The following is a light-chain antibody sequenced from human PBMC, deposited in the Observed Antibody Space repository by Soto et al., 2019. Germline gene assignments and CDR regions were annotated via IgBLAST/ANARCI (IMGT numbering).Light chain of an antibody. V-gene: IGKV1-5*01. CDR3: QQYNSYS. CDR2: DAS. J-gene: IGKJ1*01. Sequence: DIQLTQSPSTLSASVGDRITITCRASQSIGTWLAWYQHRPGEGPKLLIHDASSLQSGVPSRFSGSGSGTEFTLTISSLQPDDFATYYCQQYNSYSFGQGTKVDIK. CDR1: QSIGTW.